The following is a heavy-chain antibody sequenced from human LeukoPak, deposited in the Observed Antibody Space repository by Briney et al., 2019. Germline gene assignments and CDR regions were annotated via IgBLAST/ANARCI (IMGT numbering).Heavy chain of an antibody. CDR3: AKDQDLAIAAAGGFDY. D-gene: IGHD6-13*01. CDR2: ISSSGSTI. CDR1: GFTFSSYE. J-gene: IGHJ4*02. Sequence: GGSLRLSCAASGFTFSSYEMNWVRQAPGKGLEWVSYISSSGSTIYYADSVKGRFTISRDNAKNSLYLQMNSLRAEDTAVYYCAKDQDLAIAAAGGFDYWGQGTLVTVSS. V-gene: IGHV3-48*03.